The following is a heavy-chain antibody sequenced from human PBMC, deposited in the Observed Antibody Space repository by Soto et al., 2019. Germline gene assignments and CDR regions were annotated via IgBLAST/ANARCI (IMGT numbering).Heavy chain of an antibody. J-gene: IGHJ5*02. CDR2: IYPGDSDT. V-gene: IGHV5-51*01. Sequence: GESLKISCKGSGYSFTSYWIGWVRQMPGKGLEWMGIIYPGDSDTRYSPSFQGQVTISADKSISTAYLQWSSLKASDTAMYYCARWIPITMVRGVMLRYNWFDPWGQGALVTVSS. CDR3: ARWIPITMVRGVMLRYNWFDP. D-gene: IGHD3-10*01. CDR1: GYSFTSYW.